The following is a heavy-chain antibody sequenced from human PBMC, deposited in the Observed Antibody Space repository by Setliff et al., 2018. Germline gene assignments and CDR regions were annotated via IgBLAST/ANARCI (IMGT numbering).Heavy chain of an antibody. CDR3: ARNAITGTTKKNYNYLDV. V-gene: IGHV1-69*06. D-gene: IGHD1-7*01. CDR1: GGTFSSYA. Sequence: ASVKVSCKASGGTFSSYAISWVRPAPGQGLEWMGGIIPIFGTANYAVKFQGRGTITPDKSTRTAYMELSSLTSEDTAVYYCARNAITGTTKKNYNYLDVWGQGTTVTVSS. CDR2: IIPIFGTA. J-gene: IGHJ6*03.